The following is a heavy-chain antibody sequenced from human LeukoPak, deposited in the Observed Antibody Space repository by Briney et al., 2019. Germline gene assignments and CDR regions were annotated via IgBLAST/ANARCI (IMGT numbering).Heavy chain of an antibody. Sequence: GGSLRLSCAASGFTVSSNYMSWVRQAPGKGLVWVSHINSDGSWTSYADSVKGRFTISKDNAKNTVYLQMNSLRAEDTAVYYCVSFYETYWGRGTLVTVSS. CDR2: INSDGSWT. J-gene: IGHJ4*02. D-gene: IGHD2/OR15-2a*01. CDR3: VSFYETY. CDR1: GFTVSSNY. V-gene: IGHV3-74*01.